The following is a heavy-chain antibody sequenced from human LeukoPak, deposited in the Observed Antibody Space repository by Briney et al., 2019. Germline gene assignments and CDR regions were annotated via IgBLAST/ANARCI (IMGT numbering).Heavy chain of an antibody. CDR1: GGSINNGGYY. V-gene: IGHV4-31*03. CDR3: ARDPIAYCGADCYSD. J-gene: IGHJ4*02. Sequence: PSQTLSLTCTVSGGSINNGGYYWSWIRQHPGKGLEWIGYIYYTGSTYYNPSLKNRLTISIDTSKSQFSLKLTSVTAADTAVYYCARDPIAYCGADCYSDWGQGTLVTVSS. CDR2: IYYTGST. D-gene: IGHD2-21*02.